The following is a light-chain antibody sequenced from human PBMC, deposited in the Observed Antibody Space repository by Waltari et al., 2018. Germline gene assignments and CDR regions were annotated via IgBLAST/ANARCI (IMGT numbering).Light chain of an antibody. Sequence: EIVLTLSPATLSLSPGERATLSCRASQSVSSYLAWYQQKPGQAPRLLIYDASNRATGIPARFSGSWSGTDFTLTISSLEPEDFAVYYCQQRSNWPPVSLTFGGGTKVEIK. CDR2: DAS. J-gene: IGKJ4*01. CDR1: QSVSSY. CDR3: QQRSNWPPVSLT. V-gene: IGKV3-11*01.